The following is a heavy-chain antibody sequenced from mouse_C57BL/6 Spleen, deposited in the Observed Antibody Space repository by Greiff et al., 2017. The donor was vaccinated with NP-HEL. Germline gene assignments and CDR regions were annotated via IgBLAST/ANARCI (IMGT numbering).Heavy chain of an antibody. CDR1: GFSLSTSGMG. CDR3: ARRAIYYDYDDGSWYFDV. V-gene: IGHV8-12*01. Sequence: QVQLKESGPGILQSSQTLSLTCSFSGFSLSTSGMGVSWIRQPSGKGLEWLAHIYWDDDKRYNPSLKSRLTISKDTSRNQVFLKITSVDTADTATYYCARRAIYYDYDDGSWYFDVWGTGTTVTVSS. J-gene: IGHJ1*03. CDR2: IYWDDDK. D-gene: IGHD2-4*01.